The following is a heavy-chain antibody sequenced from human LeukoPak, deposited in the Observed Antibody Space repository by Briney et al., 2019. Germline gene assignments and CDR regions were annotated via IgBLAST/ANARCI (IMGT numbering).Heavy chain of an antibody. CDR2: INPNSGGT. D-gene: IGHD2-15*01. CDR3: ARGRVVAAPDHPDY. V-gene: IGHV1-2*06. J-gene: IGHJ4*02. Sequence: ASVKVSCKASGYTFTSYGISWVRQAPGQGLEWMGRINPNSGGTNYAQKFQGRVTMTRDTSISTAYMELSRLRSDDTAVYYCARGRVVAAPDHPDYWGQGTLVTVSS. CDR1: GYTFTSYG.